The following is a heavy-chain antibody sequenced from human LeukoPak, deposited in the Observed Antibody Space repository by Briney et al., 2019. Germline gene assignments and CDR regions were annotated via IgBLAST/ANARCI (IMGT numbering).Heavy chain of an antibody. V-gene: IGHV3-13*01. CDR2: IGTAGDT. Sequence: GGSLRLSCAASGFTFSNDDMHWVRQATGRGLEWVSTIGTAGDTYYSGSVKGGFTSSRENAKNSLHLQMNSLRAGDTAVYYCARSSSSSRRGSYYYNGMDVWGQGTTVTVSS. CDR3: ARSSSSSRRGSYYYNGMDV. D-gene: IGHD6-6*01. CDR1: GFTFSNDD. J-gene: IGHJ6*02.